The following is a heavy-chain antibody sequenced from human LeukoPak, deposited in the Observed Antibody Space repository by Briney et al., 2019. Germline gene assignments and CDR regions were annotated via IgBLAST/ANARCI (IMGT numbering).Heavy chain of an antibody. Sequence: GGSLRLSCAASGFTFSDYYMSWIRQAPGKGLEWVSYISSSGSTIYYADSVKGRFTISRDNSKNTLYLQMNSLRAEDTAVYYCAKGGYYYDSSGYYYEGYFDYWGQGTLVTVSS. J-gene: IGHJ4*02. D-gene: IGHD3-22*01. CDR2: ISSSGSTI. CDR1: GFTFSDYY. CDR3: AKGGYYYDSSGYYYEGYFDY. V-gene: IGHV3-11*01.